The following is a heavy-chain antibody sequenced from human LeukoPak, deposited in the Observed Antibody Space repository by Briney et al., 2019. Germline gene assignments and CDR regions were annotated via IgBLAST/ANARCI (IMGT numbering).Heavy chain of an antibody. CDR2: VNPYNGNT. J-gene: IGHJ4*02. CDR1: GYNFSRYG. V-gene: IGHV1-18*04. Sequence: GASVKVSCKASGYNFSRYGISCVRQAPGQGLEWMGWVNPYNGNTYYAQRFQGRVTMTTDTSTSTAYMELRSLRSDDTAVYYCAAGLRFPAYWGQGTLVTVSS. D-gene: IGHD5-12*01. CDR3: AAGLRFPAY.